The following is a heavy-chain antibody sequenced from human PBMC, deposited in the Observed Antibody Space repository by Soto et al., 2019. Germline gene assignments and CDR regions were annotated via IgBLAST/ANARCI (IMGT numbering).Heavy chain of an antibody. CDR3: AKVLVAYSSSWYRDNYYYYGMDV. Sequence: PGGSLRLSCAASGFTFSSYAMSWVRQAPGKGLEWVSAISGSGGSTYYADSVKGRFTISRDNSKNTLYLQMNSLRAEDTAVYYCAKVLVAYSSSWYRDNYYYYGMDVWGQGTTVTAP. CDR2: ISGSGGST. J-gene: IGHJ6*02. V-gene: IGHV3-23*01. CDR1: GFTFSSYA. D-gene: IGHD6-13*01.